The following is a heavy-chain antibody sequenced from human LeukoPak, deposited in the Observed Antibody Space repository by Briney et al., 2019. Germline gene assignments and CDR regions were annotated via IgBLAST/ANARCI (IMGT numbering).Heavy chain of an antibody. CDR3: AKGNYYDSSGSWHYFNY. V-gene: IGHV3-30*18. CDR2: ISYDGSNK. Sequence: GGSLRLSCAASGFTFSSYWMSWVRQAPGKGLEWVAVISYDGSNKYYADSVKGRFTISRDNSKNTLYLQMNSLRAEDTAVYYCAKGNYYDSSGSWHYFNYWGQGTLVTVSS. J-gene: IGHJ4*02. D-gene: IGHD3-22*01. CDR1: GFTFSSYW.